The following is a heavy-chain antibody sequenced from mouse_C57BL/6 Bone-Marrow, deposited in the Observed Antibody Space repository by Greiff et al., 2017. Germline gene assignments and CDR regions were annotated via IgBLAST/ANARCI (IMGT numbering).Heavy chain of an antibody. V-gene: IGHV1-81*01. CDR1: GYTFTSYG. CDR2: IYPRSGNT. Sequence: QVHVQQSGAELARPGASVKLSCKASGYTFTSYGISWVKQRPGQGLEWIGEIYPRSGNTYYNEKFKGKATLTADKSSSTAYMELRSLTSEDSAVYVCARGLLSYYFDYWGQGTTRTVSS. J-gene: IGHJ2*01. CDR3: ARGLLSYYFDY.